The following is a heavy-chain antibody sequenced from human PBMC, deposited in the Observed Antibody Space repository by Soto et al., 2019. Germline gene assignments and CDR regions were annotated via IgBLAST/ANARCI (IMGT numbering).Heavy chain of an antibody. D-gene: IGHD3-3*02. CDR1: GGSVSSGSYY. Sequence: PSETLSLTCTVSGGSVSSGSYYWSWIRQPPGKGLEWIGYIYYSGSTNYNPSLKSRVTISVDTSKNQFSLKLSSVTAADTAVYYCARDQGISWPWSFDYWGQGTLVTVSS. J-gene: IGHJ4*02. CDR3: ARDQGISWPWSFDY. V-gene: IGHV4-61*01. CDR2: IYYSGST.